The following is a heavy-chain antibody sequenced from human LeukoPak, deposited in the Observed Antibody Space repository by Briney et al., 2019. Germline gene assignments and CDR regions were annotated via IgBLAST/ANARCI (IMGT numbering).Heavy chain of an antibody. D-gene: IGHD6-19*01. Sequence: ASVKVSCKASGYTFTGYYMRWVRQAPGQGLEWMGWINPNSGGTNYAQKFQGRVTMTRDTSISTAYMELSRLRSDDAAVYYCARGQYSSGCFDYWGQGTLVAVSS. CDR3: ARGQYSSGCFDY. CDR2: INPNSGGT. V-gene: IGHV1-2*02. CDR1: GYTFTGYY. J-gene: IGHJ4*02.